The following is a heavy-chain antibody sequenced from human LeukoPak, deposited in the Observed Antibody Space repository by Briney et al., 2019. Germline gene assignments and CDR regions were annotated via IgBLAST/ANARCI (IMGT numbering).Heavy chain of an antibody. CDR2: ISSSGSTI. CDR3: ARGLLLRTERQAFDI. Sequence: GGSLRLSCAAPGFTFSDYYMSWIRQAPGKGLEWVSYISSSGSTIYYADSVKGRFTISRDNAKNSLYLQMNSLRAEDTAVYYCARGLLLRTERQAFDIWGQGTMVTVSS. V-gene: IGHV3-11*01. J-gene: IGHJ3*02. D-gene: IGHD3-10*01. CDR1: GFTFSDYY.